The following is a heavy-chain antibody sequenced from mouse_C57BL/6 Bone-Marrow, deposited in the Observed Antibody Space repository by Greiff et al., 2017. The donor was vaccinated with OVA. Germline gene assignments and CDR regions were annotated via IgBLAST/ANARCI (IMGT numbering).Heavy chain of an antibody. D-gene: IGHD1-1*01. Sequence: VQLQQPGAELVKPGASVKLSCKASGYTFTSYWMQWVKQRPGQGLEWIGEIDPSDSYTNYNQKFKGKATLTVDTSTGTAYMQLSSLTSEDTAVYYCAREGKCYGSRRGPWFAYWGQGTLVTVSA. CDR1: GYTFTSYW. CDR3: AREGKCYGSRRGPWFAY. CDR2: IDPSDSYT. J-gene: IGHJ3*01. V-gene: IGHV1-50*01.